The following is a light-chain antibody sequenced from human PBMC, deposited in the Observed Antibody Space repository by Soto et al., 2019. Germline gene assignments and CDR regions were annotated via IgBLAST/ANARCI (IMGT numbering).Light chain of an antibody. CDR2: NSY. V-gene: IGLV1-44*01. CDR1: SSNIGSKT. Sequence: QLVLTQPPSASGTPGQRVTISCSGSSSNIGSKTVNWYQQLPGTVPKLLIYNSYQRPSGVPDRFSGSKSGTSASLAISGLQSEDEADYHCAAWDASLNGYVFGTGTKLTVL. CDR3: AAWDASLNGYV. J-gene: IGLJ1*01.